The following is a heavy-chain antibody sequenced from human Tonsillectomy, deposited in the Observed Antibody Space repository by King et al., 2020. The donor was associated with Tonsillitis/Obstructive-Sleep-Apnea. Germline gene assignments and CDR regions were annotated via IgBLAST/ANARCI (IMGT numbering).Heavy chain of an antibody. D-gene: IGHD1-26*01. Sequence: QLVESGGGSVKPGGSLRLSCAASGFTFSNAWMSWVRQAPGKGPEWVGRIKSKSKGETTDYTAPVRGRFTISRDDSKNTLFLQMNSLKTEDTAVYYCATDWGSGTYYVRAFDVWGLGTMVTVSS. J-gene: IGHJ3*01. CDR2: IKSKSKGETT. CDR3: ATDWGSGTYYVRAFDV. CDR1: GFTFSNAW. V-gene: IGHV3-15*01.